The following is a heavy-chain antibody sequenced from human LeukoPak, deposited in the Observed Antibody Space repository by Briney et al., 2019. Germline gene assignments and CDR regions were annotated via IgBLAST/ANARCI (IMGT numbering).Heavy chain of an antibody. D-gene: IGHD2-2*01. CDR1: GFTFSSHW. CDR2: IKKDVDEK. CDR3: ARDSIVVVPAAMLGGDFDL. J-gene: IGHJ2*01. V-gene: IGHV3-7*01. Sequence: GGSLRLSCAASGFTFSSHWMTWIRQAPGKGLEWVASIKKDVDEKYYVDSVKGRFTISRDNAKNSLYLQMNSLRAEDTAVYYCARDSIVVVPAAMLGGDFDLWGRGTLVTVSS.